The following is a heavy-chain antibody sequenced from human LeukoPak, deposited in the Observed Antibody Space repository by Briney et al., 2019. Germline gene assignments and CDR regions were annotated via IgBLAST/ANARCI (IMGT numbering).Heavy chain of an antibody. CDR1: GFTFDDYG. J-gene: IGHJ3*02. V-gene: IGHV3-48*03. CDR3: ARSNILTGYPSYDAFDI. D-gene: IGHD3-9*01. Sequence: GGSLRLSCAASGFTFDDYGMSWVRQAPGKGLEWVSYISSSGSTIYYADSVKGRFTISRDNAKNSLYLQMNSLRAEDTAVYYCARSNILTGYPSYDAFDIWGQGTMVTVSS. CDR2: ISSSGSTI.